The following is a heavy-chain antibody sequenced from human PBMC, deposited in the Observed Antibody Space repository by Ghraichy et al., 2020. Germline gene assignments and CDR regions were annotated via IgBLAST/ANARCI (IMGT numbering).Heavy chain of an antibody. CDR2: IYHVGYT. V-gene: IGHV4-4*02. CDR3: ARHIDGADKGAFDI. Sequence: SETLSLTCAVSGGSISSTNWWSWVRQTPGKGLEWIGEIYHVGYTNYNPSLKSRVTISLDNSKNQFSLKLTSVTAADTAVYYCARHIDGADKGAFDIWGQGTMVTVSS. J-gene: IGHJ3*02. D-gene: IGHD5-12*01. CDR1: GGSISSTNW.